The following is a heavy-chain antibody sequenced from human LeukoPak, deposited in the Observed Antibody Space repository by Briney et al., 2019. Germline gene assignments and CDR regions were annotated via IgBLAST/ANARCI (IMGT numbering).Heavy chain of an antibody. J-gene: IGHJ4*02. CDR3: ARARTRGNNWYFHY. Sequence: SETLSLTCTVSGDSISNYNWNWIRQPPGKGLEWIGYIYYRGNTNYNPSLKSRLTISADTSKSQFSLRVTSVTAADTAMYYCARARTRGNNWYFHYWGQGTVVIVSS. CDR1: GDSISNYN. CDR2: IYYRGNT. V-gene: IGHV4-59*01. D-gene: IGHD1-1*01.